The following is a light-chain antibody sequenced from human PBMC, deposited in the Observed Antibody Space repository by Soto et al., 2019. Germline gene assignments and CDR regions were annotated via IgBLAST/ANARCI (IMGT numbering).Light chain of an antibody. V-gene: IGKV3-11*01. CDR3: QQRSNWPRT. J-gene: IGKJ1*01. CDR1: QSVTSL. CDR2: DAS. Sequence: EIVLTQSPATLSLSPGERATLSCRASQSVTSLLAWYQQKPGQPPRLLIQDASKRATGIPPRFSGSGSGTDFTLTISSLEPEDSAVYFCQQRSNWPRTFGQGTTVEIK.